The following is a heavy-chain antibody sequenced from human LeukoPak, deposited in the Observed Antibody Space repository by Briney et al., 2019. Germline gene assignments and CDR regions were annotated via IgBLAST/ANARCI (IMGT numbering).Heavy chain of an antibody. J-gene: IGHJ3*02. CDR1: GFTFSSYS. V-gene: IGHV3-21*01. Sequence: PGGSLRLSCAASGFTFSSYSMNWVRQAPGKGLEWVSSISSSSSYIYYADSVKGRFTISRDNAKNSLYLQMNSLRAEDTAVYYCARDGDSGSYPHAFDIWGQGTMVTVSS. CDR2: ISSSSSYI. D-gene: IGHD1-26*01. CDR3: ARDGDSGSYPHAFDI.